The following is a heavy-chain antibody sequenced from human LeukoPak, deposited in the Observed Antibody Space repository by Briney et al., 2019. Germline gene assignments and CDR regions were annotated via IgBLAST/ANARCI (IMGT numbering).Heavy chain of an antibody. J-gene: IGHJ4*02. CDR3: VGSGRTFDY. D-gene: IGHD3-10*01. CDR2: ISGSGGST. V-gene: IGHV3-23*01. Sequence: PGGSLRLSCAASGFTFNNYWMSWVRQAPGKGLEWVSAISGSGGSTYYADSVKGRFTISRDNSKNTLYLQMNSLRAEDTAVYYCVGSGRTFDYWGQGTLVTVSS. CDR1: GFTFNNYW.